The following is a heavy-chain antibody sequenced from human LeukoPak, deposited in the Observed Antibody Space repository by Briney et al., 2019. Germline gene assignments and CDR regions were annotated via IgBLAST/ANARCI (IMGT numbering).Heavy chain of an antibody. J-gene: IGHJ3*02. Sequence: GGSLRLSCAASGFTFSSYGMHWVRQAPGKGLEWVAFIRYDGSNYYYADSVKGRFTISRDNSKNTLYLQMNSLRAEDTAVYYCAKGLGIVVVPAAIGAFDIWGQGTMVTVSS. D-gene: IGHD2-2*03. V-gene: IGHV3-30*02. CDR3: AKGLGIVVVPAAIGAFDI. CDR1: GFTFSSYG. CDR2: IRYDGSNY.